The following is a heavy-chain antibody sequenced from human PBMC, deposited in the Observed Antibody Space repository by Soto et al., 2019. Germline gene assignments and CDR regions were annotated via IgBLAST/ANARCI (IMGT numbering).Heavy chain of an antibody. CDR1: GFTVTRNY. Sequence: ELQLVESGGGLIQPGGSLRLSCAASGFTVTRNYMTWVRLAPGKGLECVSTIHTGGKTFYTDSVKSRFTVSRDASKNTVDLQMNNLSVEDTAVYYCATGGSKRVRGAIVEVFHLEFWGRGTVVTVSS. CDR3: ATGGSKRVRGAIVEVFHLEF. CDR2: IHTGGKT. V-gene: IGHV3-53*02. D-gene: IGHD3-10*01. J-gene: IGHJ4*02.